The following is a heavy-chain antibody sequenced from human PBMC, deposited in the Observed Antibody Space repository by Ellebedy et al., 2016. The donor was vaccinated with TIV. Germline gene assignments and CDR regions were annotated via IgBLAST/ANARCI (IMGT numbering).Heavy chain of an antibody. J-gene: IGHJ3*02. Sequence: ASVKVSCKASGYTFPTYGISWVRQAPGQGLEWMGWISGYNGNTNYAQKFQGRVTVTTDTSTSTAYMELRSLRSDDTAVYYCARDQGFTPHKSYAFDIWGQGTMVTVSS. CDR3: ARDQGFTPHKSYAFDI. V-gene: IGHV1-18*01. CDR2: ISGYNGNT. CDR1: GYTFPTYG.